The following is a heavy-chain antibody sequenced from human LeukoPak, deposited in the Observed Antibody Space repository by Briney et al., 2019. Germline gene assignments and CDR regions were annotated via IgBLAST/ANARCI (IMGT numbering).Heavy chain of an antibody. CDR2: ISWNSGSI. D-gene: IGHD5-18*01. CDR3: AKGISSYVGMDV. Sequence: GRSLRLSCAASGFTFDDYARHWVRQAPGKGLEWVSGISWNSGSIGYADSVKGRFTISRDNAKNSLYLQMNSLRAEDTALYYCAKGISSYVGMDVWGQGTTVTVSS. CDR1: GFTFDDYA. V-gene: IGHV3-9*01. J-gene: IGHJ6*02.